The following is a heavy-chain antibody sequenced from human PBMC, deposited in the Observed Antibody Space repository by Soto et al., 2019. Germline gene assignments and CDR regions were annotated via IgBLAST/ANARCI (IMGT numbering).Heavy chain of an antibody. V-gene: IGHV4-30-4*01. J-gene: IGHJ4*02. Sequence: KPSETLSLTCNVSGDSISSGADYWNWIRQSPGKGLEWIGYIYYTGNTYYNPSLRSRLTISVDRSKNQFSLRLTSVTAADTAVYYCARGCGNGDCFFDFWGQGTLVTVSS. D-gene: IGHD2-21*02. CDR2: IYYTGNT. CDR3: ARGCGNGDCFFDF. CDR1: GDSISSGADY.